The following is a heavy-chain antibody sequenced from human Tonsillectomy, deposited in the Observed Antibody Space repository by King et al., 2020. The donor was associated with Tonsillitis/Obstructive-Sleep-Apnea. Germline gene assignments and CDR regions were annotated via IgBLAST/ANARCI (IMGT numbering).Heavy chain of an antibody. V-gene: IGHV3-48*03. J-gene: IGHJ4*02. CDR3: ARGDFWSGYDFDY. Sequence: VQLVESGGGLVQPGGSLRLSCAASGFTFSSYEMNWVRQAPGKGLEWVSYISSSGSTIYYADSVKGRFTISRDNAKNSLYLQMNSLRAEDTAVYYCARGDFWSGYDFDYWGQGTLVTVSS. D-gene: IGHD3-3*01. CDR2: ISSSGSTI. CDR1: GFTFSSYE.